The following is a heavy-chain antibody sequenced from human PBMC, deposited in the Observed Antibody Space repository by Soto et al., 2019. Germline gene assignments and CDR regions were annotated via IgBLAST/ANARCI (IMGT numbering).Heavy chain of an antibody. D-gene: IGHD1-1*01. Sequence: QVQLQQWGAGLLKPSETLSLTCSVYGGTCSGYYWSWIRETPGRGLEWIGEINHSGSTNYNPSLKSRVTTSVDTSKNQFSLKLSSVTAADTAVYYCARGRVLTLTTGYDWFDPWGQGTLVTVSS. J-gene: IGHJ5*02. CDR3: ARGRVLTLTTGYDWFDP. CDR2: INHSGST. V-gene: IGHV4-34*01. CDR1: GGTCSGYY.